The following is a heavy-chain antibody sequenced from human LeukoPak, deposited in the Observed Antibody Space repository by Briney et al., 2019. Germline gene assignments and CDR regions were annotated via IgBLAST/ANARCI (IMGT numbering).Heavy chain of an antibody. CDR3: ATDQGRNAISTLRFNY. J-gene: IGHJ4*02. D-gene: IGHD3-9*01. V-gene: IGHV3-15*01. CDR1: GVTISNTW. Sequence: AESLRLSCAASGVTISNTWMSWGRQAQRKGQEWVCRIKSKSDGETTDYAAPVKGRFTISRDESKNTLYLQMNSLKTADTAVYYCATDQGRNAISTLRFNYWGEGALVTVSS. CDR2: IKSKSDGETT.